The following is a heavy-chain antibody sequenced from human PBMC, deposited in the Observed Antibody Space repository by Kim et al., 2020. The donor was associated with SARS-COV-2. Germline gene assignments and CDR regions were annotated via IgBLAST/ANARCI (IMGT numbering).Heavy chain of an antibody. Sequence: SVKGRFSISRDNAKNSLYLQMNSLRAEDTAVYYCARDRRDNWNYRGAFDYWGQGTLVTVSS. CDR3: ARDRRDNWNYRGAFDY. V-gene: IGHV3-21*01. D-gene: IGHD1-7*01. J-gene: IGHJ4*02.